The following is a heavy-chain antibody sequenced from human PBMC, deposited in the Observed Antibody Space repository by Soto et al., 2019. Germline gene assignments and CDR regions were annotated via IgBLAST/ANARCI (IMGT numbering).Heavy chain of an antibody. J-gene: IGHJ4*02. V-gene: IGHV4-59*11. CDR1: GGSISGHY. CDR2: IFYSGST. CDR3: ARVGSSGWSPDY. D-gene: IGHD6-19*01. Sequence: PSETLSLTCTVSGGSISGHYWIWIRQSPGKRLEWIGDIFYSGSTNYNPSLKSRVTLSVDTSKNQFSLSLGSVTAADTAVYYCARVGSSGWSPDYWGQGTLVTVSS.